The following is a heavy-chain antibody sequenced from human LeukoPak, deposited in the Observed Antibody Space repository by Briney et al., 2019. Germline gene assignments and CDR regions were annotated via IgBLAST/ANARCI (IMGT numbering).Heavy chain of an antibody. V-gene: IGHV4-34*01. CDR1: GGSFSGYY. Sequence: SETLSLTCAVYGGSFSGYYWSWIRQPPGKGLEWIGEIKHSGSTNYNPSLKSRVPISVDTSKNQFSLKLSSVTAADTAVYYCARGDLGYCSGGSCYGDWFDPWGQGTLVTVSS. D-gene: IGHD2-15*01. CDR2: IKHSGST. CDR3: ARGDLGYCSGGSCYGDWFDP. J-gene: IGHJ5*02.